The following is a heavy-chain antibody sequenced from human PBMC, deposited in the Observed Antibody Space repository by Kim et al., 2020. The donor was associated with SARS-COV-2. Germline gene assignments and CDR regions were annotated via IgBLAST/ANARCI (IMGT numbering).Heavy chain of an antibody. CDR1: GYTFTGYY. CDR2: INPNSGGT. V-gene: IGHV1-2*02. J-gene: IGHJ6*02. CDR3: AIHRVRSYPYYYGMDV. D-gene: IGHD1-26*01. Sequence: ASVKVSCKASGYTFTGYYMHWVRQAPGQGLEWMGWINPNSGGTNYAQKFQGRVTMTRDTSISTAYMELSRLRSDDTAVYYCAIHRVRSYPYYYGMDVWGQVTTVTVSS.